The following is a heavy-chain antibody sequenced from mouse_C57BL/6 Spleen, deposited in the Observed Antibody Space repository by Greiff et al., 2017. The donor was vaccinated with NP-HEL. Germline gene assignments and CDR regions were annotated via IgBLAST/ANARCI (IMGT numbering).Heavy chain of an antibody. J-gene: IGHJ2*01. V-gene: IGHV1-64*01. Sequence: QVQLQQPGAELVKPGASVKLSCKASGYTFTSYWMHWVKQRPGQGLEWIGMIHPNSGSTNYNEKFKSKATLTVDKSSSTAYMQLSSLTSEDSAVYYCARDCYGSSYPFDYWGQSTTLTVSS. CDR2: IHPNSGST. D-gene: IGHD1-1*01. CDR1: GYTFTSYW. CDR3: ARDCYGSSYPFDY.